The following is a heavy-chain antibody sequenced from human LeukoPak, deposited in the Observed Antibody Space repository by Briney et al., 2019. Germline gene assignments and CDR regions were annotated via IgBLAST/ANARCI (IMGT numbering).Heavy chain of an antibody. CDR1: GVTVITND. D-gene: IGHD1-14*01. Sequence: GGSLRLSCAPSGVTVITNDMTWVRHAPARGLECVSVLYSDGNTKYADSVQGRFTISRDNSKNTLYLEMNSLSPDDTAVYYCARGVEPLAANTLAYWGEGTLVTVSS. CDR2: LYSDGNT. V-gene: IGHV3-53*01. CDR3: ARGVEPLAANTLAY. J-gene: IGHJ4*02.